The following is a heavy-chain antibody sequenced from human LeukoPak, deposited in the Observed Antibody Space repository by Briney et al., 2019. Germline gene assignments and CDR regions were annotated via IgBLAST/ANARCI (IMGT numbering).Heavy chain of an antibody. V-gene: IGHV1-69*05. J-gene: IGHJ4*02. CDR2: IIPIFGTA. CDR1: GGTFSRYA. D-gene: IGHD3-10*01. Sequence: SVKVSCKASGGTFSRYAISWVRQAPGKGLEWMGGIIPIFGTANYAQKFQGRVTITTDESKNTAYMELSSLRSEDTAVYYCAREDYYGSGSYLNYWGQGTLVTVSS. CDR3: AREDYYGSGSYLNY.